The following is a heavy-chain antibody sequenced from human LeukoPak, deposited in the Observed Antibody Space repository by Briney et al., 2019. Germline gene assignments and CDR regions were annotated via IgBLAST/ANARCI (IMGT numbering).Heavy chain of an antibody. CDR2: INHSGST. V-gene: IGHV4-34*01. CDR3: AGGTHGDYHDY. J-gene: IGHJ4*02. D-gene: IGHD4-17*01. CDR1: GGFISDHY. Sequence: SETLSLTCTDSGGFISDHYWSWIRQPPGKGLEWIGEINHSGSTNYNPSLKSRVTISVDTSKNQFSLKLSSVTAADTAVYYCAGGTHGDYHDYWGQGTLVTVSS.